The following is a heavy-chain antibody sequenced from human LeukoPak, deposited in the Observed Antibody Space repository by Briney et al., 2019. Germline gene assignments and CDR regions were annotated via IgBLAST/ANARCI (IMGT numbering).Heavy chain of an antibody. CDR1: GFTFSDYY. J-gene: IGHJ4*02. CDR2: ISSSGSTI. CDR3: AKAFGSSWSLFHY. Sequence: GGSLRLSCAASGFTFSDYYMSWIRQAPGKGLEWVSYISSSGSTIYYADSVKGRFTISRDNSKNTLYLQMNSLRAEDTATFYCAKAFGSSWSLFHYWGQGTLVTVSS. V-gene: IGHV3-11*04. D-gene: IGHD6-13*01.